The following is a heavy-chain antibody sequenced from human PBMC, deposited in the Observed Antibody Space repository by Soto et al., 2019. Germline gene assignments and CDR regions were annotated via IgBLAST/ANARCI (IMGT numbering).Heavy chain of an antibody. D-gene: IGHD6-13*01. CDR3: AKRAAAAGRGGNYFDY. CDR2: ISGSGGST. Sequence: PGGSLRLSCAASGFTFSSYAMSWVRQAPGKGLEWVSAISGSGGSTYYADSVKGRFTISRDNSKNTRYLQMNSLRAEDTAVYYCAKRAAAAGRGGNYFDYWGQGTLVTVSS. V-gene: IGHV3-23*01. J-gene: IGHJ4*02. CDR1: GFTFSSYA.